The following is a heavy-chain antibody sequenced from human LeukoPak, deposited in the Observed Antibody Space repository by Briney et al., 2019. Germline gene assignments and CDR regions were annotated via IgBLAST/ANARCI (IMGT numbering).Heavy chain of an antibody. CDR3: ARVKYSSSWYFDY. V-gene: IGHV3-30-3*01. CDR2: ISYDGSNK. Sequence: PGGSLRLSCAASGFTFSSYAMHWVRQAPGKGLEWVAVISYDGSNKYYADSVKGRFTISRDNSKNMLYLQMNSLRAEDTAVYYCARVKYSSSWYFDYWGQGTLVTVSS. J-gene: IGHJ4*02. D-gene: IGHD6-13*01. CDR1: GFTFSSYA.